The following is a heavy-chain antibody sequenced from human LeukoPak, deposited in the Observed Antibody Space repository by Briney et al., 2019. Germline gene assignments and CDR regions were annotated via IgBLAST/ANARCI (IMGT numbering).Heavy chain of an antibody. CDR3: ARVGKSGSYYYFDY. Sequence: GGSLILSCAASGFTFSTYWMYWVRQAPGKGLVWVSRINTDGRNTGYADSVKGRFTISRDNAKNTLYLQMTILTAEDTAVYYCARVGKSGSYYYFDYWGQGTLVTVSS. D-gene: IGHD1-26*01. CDR1: GFTFSTYW. V-gene: IGHV3-74*01. J-gene: IGHJ4*02. CDR2: INTDGRNT.